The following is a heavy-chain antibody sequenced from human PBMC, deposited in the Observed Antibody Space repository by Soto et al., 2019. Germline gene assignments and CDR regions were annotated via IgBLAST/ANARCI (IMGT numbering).Heavy chain of an antibody. CDR3: ARDRNIVATIYNYYGMDV. CDR1: GGTFSSYA. J-gene: IGHJ6*02. D-gene: IGHD5-12*01. CDR2: IIPIFGTA. Sequence: SVKVSCKASGGTFSSYAISWVRQAPGQGLEWMGGIIPIFGTANYAQKFQGRVTITADESTSTAYMGLSSPRSEDTAVYYCARDRNIVATIYNYYGMDVWGQGTTVTVSS. V-gene: IGHV1-69*13.